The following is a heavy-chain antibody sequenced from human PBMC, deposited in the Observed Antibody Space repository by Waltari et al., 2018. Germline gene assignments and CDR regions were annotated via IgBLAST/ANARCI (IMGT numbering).Heavy chain of an antibody. D-gene: IGHD6-13*01. CDR3: ATDSSTWYY. J-gene: IGHJ4*02. Sequence: EVQLVQSGPEVKKPGATVKISCKAFGYTFSDYYIHWVQQAPGKGLEWMGRVDPEDGETIYAEKFQGRFTITADTSTDTAYMQLTSLTSEDTAMYYCATDSSTWYYQGQGTLVTVSS. V-gene: IGHV1-69-2*01. CDR1: GYTFSDYY. CDR2: VDPEDGET.